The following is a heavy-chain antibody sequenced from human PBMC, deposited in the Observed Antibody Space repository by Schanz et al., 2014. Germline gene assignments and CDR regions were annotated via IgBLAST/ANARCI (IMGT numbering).Heavy chain of an antibody. Sequence: QVQVVQSGGGLVKPGGSLRLSCAASGFVFGDYYMTWIRQAPGKGLEWLSYISDSDTYTNYADSVKGRFTISRDNAKSSLYLQMNSLRVEDTAVYYCAASSGWHPSTDYWGQGTLVNVSA. V-gene: IGHV3-11*05. CDR2: ISDSDTYT. J-gene: IGHJ4*02. CDR3: AASSGWHPSTDY. D-gene: IGHD6-19*01. CDR1: GFVFGDYY.